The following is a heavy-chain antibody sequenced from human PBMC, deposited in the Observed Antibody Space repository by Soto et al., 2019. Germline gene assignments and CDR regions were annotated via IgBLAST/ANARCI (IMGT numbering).Heavy chain of an antibody. J-gene: IGHJ6*03. D-gene: IGHD2-2*01. CDR3: ARYCSSTSCYGRRSDYYYMDV. CDR2: IYHSGST. V-gene: IGHV4-4*02. CDR1: SGSISSSNW. Sequence: SETLSLTCAVSSGSISSSNWWSWVRQPPGKGLEWIGEIYHSGSTNYNPSLKSRVTISVDKSKNQFSLKLSSVTAADTAVYYCARYCSSTSCYGRRSDYYYMDVWGKGTTVTVSS.